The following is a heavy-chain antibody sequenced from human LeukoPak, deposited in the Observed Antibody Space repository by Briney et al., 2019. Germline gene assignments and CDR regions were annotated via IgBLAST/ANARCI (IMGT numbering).Heavy chain of an antibody. J-gene: IGHJ3*02. V-gene: IGHV3-30*02. CDR1: GFTFSSYA. CDR2: IRYDGSNK. D-gene: IGHD6-13*01. CDR3: ARGGEWGYSSSWGI. Sequence: GSLRLSCAASGFTFSSYAMTWVRQAPGKGLEWVAFIRYDGSNKYYADSVKGRFTISRDNAKNSLYLQMNGLRAEDTAVYYCARGGEWGYSSSWGIWGQGTMVTVSS.